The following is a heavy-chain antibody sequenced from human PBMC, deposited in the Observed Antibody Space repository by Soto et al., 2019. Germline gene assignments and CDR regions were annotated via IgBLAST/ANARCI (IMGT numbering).Heavy chain of an antibody. J-gene: IGHJ3*02. V-gene: IGHV1-8*02. D-gene: IGHD4-17*01. CDR2: MNPNSGNT. Sequence: GASVKVSWKASGGTFSSYAISWVRQATGQGLEWMGWMNPNSGNTGYAQKFQGRVTMTRNTSISTAYMELSSLRSEDTAVYYCARSYGHDAFDIWGQGAMVTVSS. CDR1: GGTFSSYA. CDR3: ARSYGHDAFDI.